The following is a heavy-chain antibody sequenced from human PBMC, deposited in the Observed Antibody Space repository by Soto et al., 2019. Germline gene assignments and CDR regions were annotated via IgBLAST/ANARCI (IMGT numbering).Heavy chain of an antibody. CDR3: ARDNGVGP. V-gene: IGHV4-30-4*01. CDR2: IYDSGST. J-gene: IGHJ5*02. D-gene: IGHD2-8*01. Sequence: QVQLQESGPGLVKPSQTLSLTRTVSGGSISSGDYYWSWIRQPPGKGLEWIGYIYDSGSTYYNSSLKSRVNLTPDTSKNQFSLKLTSVTAADTAVYYCARDNGVGPWGQGTLVTVSS. CDR1: GGSISSGDYY.